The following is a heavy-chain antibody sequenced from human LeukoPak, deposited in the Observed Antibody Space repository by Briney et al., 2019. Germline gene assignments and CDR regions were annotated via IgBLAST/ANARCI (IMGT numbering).Heavy chain of an antibody. V-gene: IGHV3-7*01. CDR3: ARGGSYFDY. CDR2: IKQDGSEK. CDR1: AFTFNNYW. D-gene: IGHD2-15*01. J-gene: IGHJ4*01. Sequence: PGGSLRLSCAASAFTFNNYWMSWVRQAPGKGLEWVANIKQDGSEKYYVDSVKGRFTISRDNAKNSLYVQMNSLRAEDTAVYYCARGGSYFDYWGHGTLVTVSS.